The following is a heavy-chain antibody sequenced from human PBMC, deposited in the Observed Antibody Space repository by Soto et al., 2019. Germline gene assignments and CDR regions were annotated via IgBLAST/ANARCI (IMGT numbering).Heavy chain of an antibody. CDR1: GYTFTSYG. CDR3: ARVVGGYWRRTSRHDELYWFDP. Sequence: GASVKVSCKASGYTFTSYGISWVRQAPGQGLEWMGWISAYNGNTNYAQKLQGRVTMTTDTSTSTAYMELRSLRSDDTAVYYCARVVGGYWRRTSRHDELYWFDPWGQGTLVTVSS. V-gene: IGHV1-18*01. J-gene: IGHJ5*02. D-gene: IGHD2-2*01. CDR2: ISAYNGNT.